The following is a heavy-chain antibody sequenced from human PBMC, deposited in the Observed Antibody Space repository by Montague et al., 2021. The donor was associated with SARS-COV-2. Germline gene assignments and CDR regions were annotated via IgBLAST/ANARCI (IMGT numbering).Heavy chain of an antibody. J-gene: IGHJ5*02. CDR1: GGSISSSSYY. CDR2: IYYSGST. D-gene: IGHD2-15*01. Sequence: SETLSLTCTVSGGSISSSSYYWGWIRQPPWKGLEWIGSIYYSGSTCYNPSLKSRVTISVDTSKNQFSLKLSSVTAADTAVYYCARQEPIVVVVAAARGWFDPWGQGTLVTVSS. V-gene: IGHV4-39*01. CDR3: ARQEPIVVVVAAARGWFDP.